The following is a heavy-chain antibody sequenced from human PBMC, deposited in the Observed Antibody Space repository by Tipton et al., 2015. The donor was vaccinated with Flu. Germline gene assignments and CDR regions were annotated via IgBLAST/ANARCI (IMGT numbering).Heavy chain of an antibody. Sequence: TLSLTCTVSGGSISSYYWSWIRQPPGKGLDWIGTIYYSGSTYYKPSLKSRVTISLDTSKNPFSLKLTSVTAADTAVYYCASYGSGRGYFQHWGQGTLVIVSS. J-gene: IGHJ1*01. D-gene: IGHD3-10*01. V-gene: IGHV4-39*07. CDR1: GGSISSYY. CDR3: ASYGSGRGYFQH. CDR2: IYYSGST.